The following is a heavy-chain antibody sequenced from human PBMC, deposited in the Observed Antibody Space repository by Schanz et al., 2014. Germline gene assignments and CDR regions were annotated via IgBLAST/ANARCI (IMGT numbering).Heavy chain of an antibody. Sequence: VQLVDSGGGLVQPGGSLRLSCAASGFTFATYALSWVRQAPGKGLEWVSGIGGSGDSTHYADSVKGRFTISRDNAKNSLYLQMNSLRAEDTAVYYCARPSDSSWYMDVWGKGTTVTVSS. CDR2: IGGSGDST. V-gene: IGHV3-23*04. CDR1: GFTFATYA. J-gene: IGHJ6*03. CDR3: ARPSDSSWYMDV. D-gene: IGHD2-21*02.